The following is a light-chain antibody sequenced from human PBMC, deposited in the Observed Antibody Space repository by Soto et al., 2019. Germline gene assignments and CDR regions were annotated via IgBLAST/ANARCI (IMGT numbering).Light chain of an antibody. CDR1: SSDFGSYNR. CDR3: QSYDSSLSARYV. Sequence: QSVLTQPPSVSGSPGQSVTISCTGTSSDFGSYNRVSWYQQPPGTAPKRMIYEVSNRPSGVPDRFSASTSGTSASLAITGLQAEDEGDYYCQSYDSSLSARYVFGTGTKLTVL. J-gene: IGLJ1*01. V-gene: IGLV2-18*02. CDR2: EVS.